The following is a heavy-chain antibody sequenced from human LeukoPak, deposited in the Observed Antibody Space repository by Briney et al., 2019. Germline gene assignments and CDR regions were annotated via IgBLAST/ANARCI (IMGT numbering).Heavy chain of an antibody. Sequence: PGGSLRLSCAASRFTLDDYTMHWVRQAPGKGPEWVSLISRDGGSTSYADSVKGRFTISRDNSKNSLYLQMNSLKTEDTALYYCAKDLGVGARGFDYWGQGTLVTVSS. CDR3: AKDLGVGARGFDY. J-gene: IGHJ4*02. CDR1: RFTLDDYT. V-gene: IGHV3-43*01. CDR2: ISRDGGST. D-gene: IGHD1-26*01.